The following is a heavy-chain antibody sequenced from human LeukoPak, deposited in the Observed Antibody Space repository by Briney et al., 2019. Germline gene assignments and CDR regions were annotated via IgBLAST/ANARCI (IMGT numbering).Heavy chain of an antibody. CDR1: GFTVSSNS. V-gene: IGHV3-53*01. J-gene: IGHJ2*01. CDR3: AREGAYCGGDCYSLYWYFDL. D-gene: IGHD2-21*02. Sequence: GGSLRLSCTVSGFTVSSNSWSWVRQAPGKGLEWVSFIYSGGNTHYSDSVKGRFTISRDTSKNTLYLQMNSLRADDTAIYYCAREGAYCGGDCYSLYWYFDLWGRGTLVTVSS. CDR2: IYSGGNT.